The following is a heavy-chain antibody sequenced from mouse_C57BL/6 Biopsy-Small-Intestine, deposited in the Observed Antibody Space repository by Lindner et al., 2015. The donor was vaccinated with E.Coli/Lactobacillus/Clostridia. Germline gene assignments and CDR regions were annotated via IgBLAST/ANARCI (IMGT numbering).Heavy chain of an antibody. CDR1: GGTFSTFA. V-gene: IGHV1-79*01. D-gene: IGHD1-1*01. Sequence: SVKVSCKASGGTFSTFAINWVRQAPGQGLEWMGGTTPIFGTTDYAQKFQDRVTIIADESTTTAYMELSSLSSDDSALYYCATVPPHLRSYYGMDVWGQGTTVTVSS. CDR2: TTPIFGTT. CDR3: ATVPPHLRSYYGMDV. J-gene: IGHJ1*01.